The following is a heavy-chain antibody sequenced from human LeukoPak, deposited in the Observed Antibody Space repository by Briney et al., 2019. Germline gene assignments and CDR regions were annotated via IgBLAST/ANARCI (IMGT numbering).Heavy chain of an antibody. D-gene: IGHD3-22*01. V-gene: IGHV3-30-3*01. CDR3: ARAPMSYDSSGFGGAFDI. J-gene: IGHJ3*02. Sequence: GGSLRLSCAASGFTLSDYYMSWIRQAPGKGLEWVAVISYVGTNKYYADSVKGRFTISRDNSKNTMYLQMNSLRAEDTAMYYCARAPMSYDSSGFGGAFDIWGQGTMVTVSS. CDR1: GFTLSDYY. CDR2: ISYVGTNK.